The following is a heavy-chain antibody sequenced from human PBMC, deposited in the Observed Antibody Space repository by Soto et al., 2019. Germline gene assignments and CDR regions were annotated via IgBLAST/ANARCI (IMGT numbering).Heavy chain of an antibody. Sequence: SETLSLTCTVSGGSISSGGYYWSWIRQHPGKGLEWIGYIYYSGSTYYNPSLKSRVTISVDTPKNQFSLKLSSVTAADTAVYYCARLSDYDSSGYYYYFDYWGQGTLVTVSS. J-gene: IGHJ4*02. CDR3: ARLSDYDSSGYYYYFDY. V-gene: IGHV4-31*03. CDR2: IYYSGST. D-gene: IGHD3-22*01. CDR1: GGSISSGGYY.